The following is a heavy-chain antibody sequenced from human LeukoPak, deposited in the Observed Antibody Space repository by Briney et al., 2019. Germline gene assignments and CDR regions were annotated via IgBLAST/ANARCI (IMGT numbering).Heavy chain of an antibody. CDR3: AKETALRVRPIDGWFDP. CDR2: ISGSGGST. D-gene: IGHD2-2*01. CDR1: GFTFSSYA. V-gene: IGHV3-23*01. J-gene: IGHJ5*02. Sequence: GGSLRLSCAASGFTFSSYAMSWVRQAPGKGLEWVSAISGSGGSTYYADSVKGRFTISRDNSKNTLYLQMNSLRAEDTAVYYCAKETALRVRPIDGWFDPWGQGTLVTVSS.